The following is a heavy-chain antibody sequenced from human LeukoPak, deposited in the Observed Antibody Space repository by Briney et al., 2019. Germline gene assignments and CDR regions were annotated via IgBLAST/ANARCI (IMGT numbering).Heavy chain of an antibody. V-gene: IGHV4-4*09. Sequence: SETLSLTCTVSGGSISSYYWSWIRQPPGKGLEWIGYIYTSGSTNYNPSLKSRVTISVDTSKNQFSLKLSSVTAADTAVYYCARIDHDFSHYMDVWGKGTTVTVSS. D-gene: IGHD3-3*01. CDR2: IYTSGST. J-gene: IGHJ6*03. CDR1: GGSISSYY. CDR3: ARIDHDFSHYMDV.